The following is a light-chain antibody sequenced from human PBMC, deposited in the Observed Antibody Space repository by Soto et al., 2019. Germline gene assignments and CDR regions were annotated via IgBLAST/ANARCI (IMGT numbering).Light chain of an antibody. J-gene: IGKJ5*01. CDR3: QQYGSSPPIT. CDR2: GAA. V-gene: IGKV3-20*01. CDR1: QSVSSTY. Sequence: IVLPQSPGHLPLSPGERATLSCRAIQSVSSTYLAWYQQKPGQAPRLLIYGAATRATGIPDRISGSGSGTDCTLTISRLEPEDVAVYYCQQYGSSPPITFGQGTRLEIK.